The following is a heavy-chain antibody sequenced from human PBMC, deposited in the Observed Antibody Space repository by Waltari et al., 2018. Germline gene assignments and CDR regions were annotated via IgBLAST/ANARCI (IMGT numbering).Heavy chain of an antibody. CDR3: ARAYSIHYYGSGSYPDF. D-gene: IGHD3-10*01. J-gene: IGHJ4*02. V-gene: IGHV4-34*01. Sequence: SRQPPGKGLEWIGEINHSGSTNYNPSLKSRVTISVDTSKNQFSLNLSSVTATDTAVYYCARAYSIHYYGSGSYPDFWRQGTLVTVSS. CDR2: INHSGST.